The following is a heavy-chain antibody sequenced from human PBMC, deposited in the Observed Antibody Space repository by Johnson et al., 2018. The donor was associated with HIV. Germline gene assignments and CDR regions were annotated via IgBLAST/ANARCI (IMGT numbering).Heavy chain of an antibody. V-gene: IGHV3-11*01. J-gene: IGHJ3*02. CDR3: AKRAGYDYGDYTTGAFDI. Sequence: QVQLVESGGGLVKPGGSLRLSCAASGFTFSDYYMSWIRQAPGKGLEWVSYISSSGSTIYYADSVKGRFSISRDNSKNTLYLQMNSLRAEDTAVYYCAKRAGYDYGDYTTGAFDIWGQGTMVIVSS. D-gene: IGHD4-17*01. CDR2: ISSSGSTI. CDR1: GFTFSDYY.